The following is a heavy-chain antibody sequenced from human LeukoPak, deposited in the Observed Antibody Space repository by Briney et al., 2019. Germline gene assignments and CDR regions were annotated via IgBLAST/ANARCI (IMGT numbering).Heavy chain of an antibody. J-gene: IGHJ4*02. Sequence: KPSETLSLTCTVSGGSINNYFWSWIRQPPGKGLEWIGYIYYNGSTNYNPSLKSRVTISVDTSKNQFSLKVTSVTAADTAVYYCARRTGYYDGFDYWGQGTLVTVSS. D-gene: IGHD3/OR15-3a*01. CDR1: GGSINNYF. CDR2: IYYNGST. V-gene: IGHV4-59*01. CDR3: ARRTGYYDGFDY.